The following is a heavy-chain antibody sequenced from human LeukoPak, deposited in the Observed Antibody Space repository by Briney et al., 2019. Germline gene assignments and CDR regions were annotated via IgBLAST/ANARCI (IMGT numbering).Heavy chain of an antibody. V-gene: IGHV3-53*01. CDR2: IYSGGST. D-gene: IGHD1-26*01. CDR3: ARVTRGELHLDDY. J-gene: IGHJ4*02. Sequence: GGSLRLSCAASGFTVSSNYMSWVRQAPGKGLEWVSVIYSGGSTYYADSVKGRFTISRDNAKNSLYLQMNSLRAEDTAVYYCARVTRGELHLDDYRGQGTLVTVSS. CDR1: GFTVSSNY.